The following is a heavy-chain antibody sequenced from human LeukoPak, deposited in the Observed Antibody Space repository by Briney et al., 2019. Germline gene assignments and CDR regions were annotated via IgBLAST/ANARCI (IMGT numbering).Heavy chain of an antibody. CDR3: AGKRSFDL. V-gene: IGHV4-59*02. CDR1: GDSVSSYY. J-gene: IGHJ4*02. D-gene: IGHD3-9*01. CDR2: IYYSESA. Sequence: PSETLSLTCTVSGDSVSSYYWSWIRQPPGKRLEWIGCIYYSESATYNPSLKSRVTISLDTSKNQFFLKLSSVTAADTAVYYCAGKRSFDLWGQGTLVTVFS.